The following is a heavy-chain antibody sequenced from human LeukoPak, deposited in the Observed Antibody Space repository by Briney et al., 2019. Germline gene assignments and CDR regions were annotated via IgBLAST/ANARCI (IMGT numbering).Heavy chain of an antibody. Sequence: ASVKVSCKASGYTFADYYIHWVRQAPGQGLEWMGWINPNSGGTNYAQKFQGRVTMTRDTSISTAYMELSRLRSDDTAVYYCARVFISGSYRDGFDIWGQGTMVTVSS. V-gene: IGHV1-2*02. D-gene: IGHD1-26*01. J-gene: IGHJ3*02. CDR1: GYTFADYY. CDR3: ARVFISGSYRDGFDI. CDR2: INPNSGGT.